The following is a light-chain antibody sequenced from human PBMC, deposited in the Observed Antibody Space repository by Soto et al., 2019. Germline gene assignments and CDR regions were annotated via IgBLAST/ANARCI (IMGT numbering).Light chain of an antibody. CDR2: GAS. Sequence: EIVLTQSPATLSVSPGERATLSCRASQSVNNNLAWYQQRPGLPPRLLIYGASTRASGIPARFSGSGSETEFTLTISSLQSEDFATYYCQQYNNWPRTCGQGTKVEIK. CDR1: QSVNNN. V-gene: IGKV3D-15*01. CDR3: QQYNNWPRT. J-gene: IGKJ1*01.